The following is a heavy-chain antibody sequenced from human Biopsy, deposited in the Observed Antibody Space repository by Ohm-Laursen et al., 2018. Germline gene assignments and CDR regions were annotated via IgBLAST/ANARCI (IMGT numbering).Heavy chain of an antibody. V-gene: IGHV4-59*01. CDR3: ALGGGSYVNFDY. CDR2: IYYSGST. D-gene: IGHD1-26*01. Sequence: TLSLTWRVSGGSISSSYWSWIRQPPGKGLEWIGGIYYSGSTNYNPSLKSRVTISVDTSKNQFSLRLSSVTAADTAVYYCALGGGSYVNFDYWGQGTLVTVPS. CDR1: GGSISSSY. J-gene: IGHJ4*02.